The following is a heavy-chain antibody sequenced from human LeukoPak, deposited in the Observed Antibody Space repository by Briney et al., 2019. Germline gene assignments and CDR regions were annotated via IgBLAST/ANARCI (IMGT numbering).Heavy chain of an antibody. Sequence: GSLSLXFTASGFTFNSYSMNWVRKAPGKGLEWVSSISSSSSYIYYADSVKGRFTISRDNAKNSLYLQMNSLRAEDTAVYYCARAGQQLEPAYFDYWGQGTLVTVSS. CDR2: ISSSSSYI. V-gene: IGHV3-21*01. CDR1: GFTFNSYS. J-gene: IGHJ4*02. D-gene: IGHD6-13*01. CDR3: ARAGQQLEPAYFDY.